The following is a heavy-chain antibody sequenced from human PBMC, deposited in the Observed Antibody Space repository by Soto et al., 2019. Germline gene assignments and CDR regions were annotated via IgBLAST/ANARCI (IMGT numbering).Heavy chain of an antibody. Sequence: ASVKVSCKASGYPFTSNDINWVRQAPGQGPERMGWMNPDNGKTGFAQKFQGRITMTRNTSISTAYMELSSLRSDDTAVYFCARPLCSSTRCGPYFFDSWGQGSLVTVSS. V-gene: IGHV1-8*01. J-gene: IGHJ4*02. CDR1: GYPFTSND. CDR3: ARPLCSSTRCGPYFFDS. CDR2: MNPDNGKT. D-gene: IGHD2-2*01.